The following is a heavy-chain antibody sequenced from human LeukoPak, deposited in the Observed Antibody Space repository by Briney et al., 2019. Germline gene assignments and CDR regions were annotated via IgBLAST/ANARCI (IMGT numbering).Heavy chain of an antibody. CDR3: ARLGYDSSGYYYGYFDY. D-gene: IGHD3-22*01. V-gene: IGHV4-59*08. CDR1: GGSISSYY. J-gene: IGHJ4*02. CDR2: IYYSGST. Sequence: SETLSLTCTVSGGSISSYYWSWIRQPPGKGLEWIGYIYYSGSTNYNPSLKSRVTISVDTSKNQFSLKLSSVTAAGTAVYYCARLGYDSSGYYYGYFDYWGQGTLVTVSS.